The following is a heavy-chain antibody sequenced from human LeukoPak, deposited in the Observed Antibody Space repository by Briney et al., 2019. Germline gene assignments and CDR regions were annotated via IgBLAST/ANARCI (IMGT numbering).Heavy chain of an antibody. J-gene: IGHJ4*02. D-gene: IGHD3-16*02. CDR3: ARDYPRITFGGVIVHYFDY. V-gene: IGHV3-48*03. Sequence: PGGSLRLSCAASGFTFSSYEMNWVRQAPGKGLEWVSYISSSGSTIYYADSVKGRFTISRDNAKNSLYLKMNTLRAEDTAVYYCARDYPRITFGGVIVHYFDYWGQGTLVTVSS. CDR2: ISSSGSTI. CDR1: GFTFSSYE.